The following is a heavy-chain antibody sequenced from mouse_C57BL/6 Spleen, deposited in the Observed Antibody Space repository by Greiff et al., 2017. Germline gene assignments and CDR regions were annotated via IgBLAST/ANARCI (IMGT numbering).Heavy chain of an antibody. Sequence: EVNVVESGGGLVKPGGSLKLSCAASGFTFSDYGMHWVRQAPEKGLEWVAYISSGSSTIYYADTVKGRFTISRDNAKNTLFLQMTSLRSEDTAMYYCASPNWDWYFDVWGTGTTVTVSS. D-gene: IGHD4-1*02. V-gene: IGHV5-17*01. CDR1: GFTFSDYG. CDR3: ASPNWDWYFDV. J-gene: IGHJ1*03. CDR2: ISSGSSTI.